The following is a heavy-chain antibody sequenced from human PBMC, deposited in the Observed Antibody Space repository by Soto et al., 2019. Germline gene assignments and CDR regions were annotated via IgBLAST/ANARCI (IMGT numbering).Heavy chain of an antibody. J-gene: IGHJ3*01. D-gene: IGHD2-2*01. V-gene: IGHV2-5*02. CDR1: GFSLSTSGVG. CDR3: THRISRVVVPAAMWGNGFDL. CDR2: IYWDDDK. Sequence: QITLKESGPTLVKPTQTLTLTCTFSGFSLSTSGVGVGWIRQPPGKALEWLALIYWDDDKRYSPSLKSRLTIPKDTYKNQVVIPMTNMDPVDTATYYFTHRISRVVVPAAMWGNGFDLWGKVTMVTVSS.